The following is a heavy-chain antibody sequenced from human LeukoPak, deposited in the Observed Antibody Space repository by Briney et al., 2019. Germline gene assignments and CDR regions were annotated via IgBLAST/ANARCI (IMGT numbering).Heavy chain of an antibody. D-gene: IGHD4-17*01. J-gene: IGHJ4*02. CDR3: ASRSGGDYPYFDY. V-gene: IGHV3-53*01. CDR1: DFTVSRNY. CDR2: IYSGGTT. Sequence: GGSLRLSCAASDFTVSRNYMSWVRQAPGKGLEWVSVIYSGGTTKYADSVKGRFTISRDNSKNTLYLQMNSLRVEDTALYYCASRSGGDYPYFDYWGQGTLVTVSS.